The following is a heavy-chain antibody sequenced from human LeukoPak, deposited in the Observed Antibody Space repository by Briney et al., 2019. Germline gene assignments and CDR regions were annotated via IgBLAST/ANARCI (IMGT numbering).Heavy chain of an antibody. D-gene: IGHD4-17*01. J-gene: IGHJ4*02. CDR3: ASRSGGDYPYFDY. V-gene: IGHV3-53*01. CDR1: DFTVSRNY. CDR2: IYSGGTT. Sequence: GGSLRLSCAASDFTVSRNYMSWVRQAPGKGLEWVSVIYSGGTTKYADSVKGRFTISRDNSKNTLYLQMNSLRVEDTALYYCASRSGGDYPYFDYWGQGTLVTVSS.